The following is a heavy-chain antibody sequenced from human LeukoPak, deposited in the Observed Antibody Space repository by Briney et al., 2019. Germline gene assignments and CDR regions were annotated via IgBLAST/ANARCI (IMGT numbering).Heavy chain of an antibody. Sequence: PSETLSLTCTVSGGSISSYYWSWIRQPPGKGLEWIGYIYYSGSTNYNPSLKSRVTISVDKSKNQFSLKLSSVTAADTAVYYCARLTFGGVIVDYAPVYFDYWGQGTLVTVSS. CDR1: GGSISSYY. D-gene: IGHD3-16*02. CDR3: ARLTFGGVIVDYAPVYFDY. J-gene: IGHJ4*02. V-gene: IGHV4-59*12. CDR2: IYYSGST.